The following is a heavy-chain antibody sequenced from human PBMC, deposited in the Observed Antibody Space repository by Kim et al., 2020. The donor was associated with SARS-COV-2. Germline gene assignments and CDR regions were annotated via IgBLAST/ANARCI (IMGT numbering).Heavy chain of an antibody. D-gene: IGHD2-15*01. CDR1: GFTFSSYA. J-gene: IGHJ6*02. V-gene: IGHV3-23*01. Sequence: GGSLRLSCAASGFTFSSYAMSWVRQAPGKGLEWVSAISGSGGSTYYADSVKGRFTISRDNSKNTLYLQMNSLRAEDTAVYYCAKDGRCSGGSCYSKKNRQYYYYGMDVWGQGTTVTVSS. CDR2: ISGSGGST. CDR3: AKDGRCSGGSCYSKKNRQYYYYGMDV.